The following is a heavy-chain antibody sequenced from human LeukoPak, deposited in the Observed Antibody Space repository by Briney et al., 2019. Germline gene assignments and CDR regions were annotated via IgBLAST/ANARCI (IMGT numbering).Heavy chain of an antibody. CDR2: ISRSGGST. D-gene: IGHD6-13*01. V-gene: IGHV3-23*01. Sequence: PGGSLRLSCAASGFTFDDYAMHWVRQAPGKGLEWVSAISRSGGSTYYADSVKGRFTISRDNSKNTLYLQMNSLRAEDTAVYYCAKEVLAAAGGRYFDYWGQGTLVTVSS. J-gene: IGHJ4*02. CDR1: GFTFDDYA. CDR3: AKEVLAAAGGRYFDY.